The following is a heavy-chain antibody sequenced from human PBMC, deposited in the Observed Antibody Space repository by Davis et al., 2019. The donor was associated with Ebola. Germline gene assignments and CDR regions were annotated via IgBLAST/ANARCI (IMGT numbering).Heavy chain of an antibody. CDR3: ARLSNPWLFLDY. Sequence: PSETLSLTCTVSGGSISSYYWSWIRQPPGKGLEWIGYIYYSGSTNYNPSLKSRVTISVDTSKNQFSLKLSSVTAADTAVYYCARLSNPWLFLDYWGQGTLVTVSS. D-gene: IGHD3-22*01. CDR2: IYYSGST. V-gene: IGHV4-59*08. J-gene: IGHJ4*02. CDR1: GGSISSYY.